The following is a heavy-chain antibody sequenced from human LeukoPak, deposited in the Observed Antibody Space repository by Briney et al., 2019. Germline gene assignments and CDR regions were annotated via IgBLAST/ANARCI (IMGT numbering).Heavy chain of an antibody. J-gene: IGHJ4*02. Sequence: ASVKVSCKASGYTFTSYYMHWVRQALGQGLEWMGIINPSSGKINYAQKFQGRVTMTRDTSTSTVYMELSSLRSDDTAVYYCARDLASSGYYWDWGQGTLVTVSS. CDR2: INPSSGKI. CDR3: ARDLASSGYYWD. CDR1: GYTFTSYY. D-gene: IGHD3-22*01. V-gene: IGHV1-46*01.